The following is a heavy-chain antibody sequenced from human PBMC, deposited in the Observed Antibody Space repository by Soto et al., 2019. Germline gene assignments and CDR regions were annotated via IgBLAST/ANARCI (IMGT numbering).Heavy chain of an antibody. CDR3: ARGPGGFGDFSLDY. J-gene: IGHJ4*02. Sequence: QVQLQESGPGLVKPSETLSLSCGVSGGSISQYYLSWIRQPAGKGLEWIGRIYSGGSTNYNPSLESRVTMSADTSKIKFSLKLSSVTAADTAVYYCARGPGGFGDFSLDYWGQGTLVTVSS. V-gene: IGHV4-4*07. CDR1: GGSISQYY. D-gene: IGHD3-10*01. CDR2: IYSGGST.